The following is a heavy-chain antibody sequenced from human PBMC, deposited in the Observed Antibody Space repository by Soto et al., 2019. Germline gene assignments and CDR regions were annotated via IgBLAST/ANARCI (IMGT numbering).Heavy chain of an antibody. D-gene: IGHD5-18*01. Sequence: PSETLSLTCTVSCGSISSSSYYWGWIRQPPGKGQEWIGSIYYSGSTYYNPSLKSRVTISVDTSKNQFSLKLSSVTAADTAVYYCARLFMGYSYGGPREYWGQGTLVTVSS. CDR3: ARLFMGYSYGGPREY. V-gene: IGHV4-39*01. CDR2: IYYSGST. J-gene: IGHJ4*02. CDR1: CGSISSSSYY.